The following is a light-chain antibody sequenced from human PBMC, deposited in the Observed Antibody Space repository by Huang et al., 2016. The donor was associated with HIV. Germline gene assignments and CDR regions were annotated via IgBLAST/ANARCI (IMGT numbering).Light chain of an antibody. Sequence: EIKMTQSPATLSVSPGGRVTLSCRASQNVRNNLAWYQQKNGQAPRLLIYDTSTSASGIPARFSGSGSGTEFTLTISGLQSEDFAIYYCQQYDKWPPGLTFGGGTKVEI. CDR3: QQYDKWPPGLT. CDR2: DTS. V-gene: IGKV3D-15*01. CDR1: QNVRNN. J-gene: IGKJ4*01.